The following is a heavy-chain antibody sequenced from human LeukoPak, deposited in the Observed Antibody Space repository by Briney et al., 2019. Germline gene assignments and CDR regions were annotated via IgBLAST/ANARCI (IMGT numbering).Heavy chain of an antibody. Sequence: GGSLRLSCAASGFTFSSYSMNWVRQAPAKGLEWVSSISSSSSYIYYADSVKGRFTISRDNAKNSLYLQMNSLRAEDTAVYYCARDLAATITYYYYGMDVWGQGTTVTVSS. CDR2: ISSSSSYI. D-gene: IGHD5-24*01. CDR3: ARDLAATITYYYYGMDV. J-gene: IGHJ6*02. V-gene: IGHV3-21*01. CDR1: GFTFSSYS.